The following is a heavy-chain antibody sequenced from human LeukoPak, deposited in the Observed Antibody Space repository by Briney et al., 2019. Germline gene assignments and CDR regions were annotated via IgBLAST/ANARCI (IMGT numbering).Heavy chain of an antibody. D-gene: IGHD5-12*01. CDR2: IYYSGST. CDR1: GGSISSSSYY. CDR3: AIPSGYDFDAFDI. Sequence: SETLSLTCTVSGGSISSSSYYWGWIRQPPGKGLEWIGSIYYSGSTYYNPSLKSRVTISVDTSKNQFSLKLSSVTAADTAVYYCAIPSGYDFDAFDIWGQGTMVTVSS. J-gene: IGHJ3*02. V-gene: IGHV4-39*01.